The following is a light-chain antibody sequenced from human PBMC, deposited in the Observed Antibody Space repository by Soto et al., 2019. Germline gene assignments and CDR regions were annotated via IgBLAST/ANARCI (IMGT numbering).Light chain of an antibody. V-gene: IGLV4-69*01. CDR1: SEHSDYA. CDR2: LNSDGSH. Sequence: QLVLTQSPSASASLGASVKLTCTLSSEHSDYAIAWHQQQPEKGPQYLMKLNSDGSHTKGDGIPDRFSGSSSGAERYLTISSLQSEDEADYYCQTWGTGIVVFGGGTKLTVL. J-gene: IGLJ2*01. CDR3: QTWGTGIVV.